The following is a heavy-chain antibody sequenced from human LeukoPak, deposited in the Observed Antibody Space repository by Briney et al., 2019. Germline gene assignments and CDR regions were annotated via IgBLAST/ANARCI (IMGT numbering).Heavy chain of an antibody. CDR2: INHSGST. V-gene: IGHV4-34*01. J-gene: IGHJ5*02. D-gene: IGHD2-8*01. CDR3: ARGAKWGGNWFDP. CDR1: GGSFSGYY. Sequence: SSETLSLTCAVYGGSFSGYYWSWNRQPPGKGLEWIGEINHSGSTNYNPSLKSRVTISVDTSKNQFSLKLSSVTAADTAVYYCARGAKWGGNWFDPWGQGSLVTVSS.